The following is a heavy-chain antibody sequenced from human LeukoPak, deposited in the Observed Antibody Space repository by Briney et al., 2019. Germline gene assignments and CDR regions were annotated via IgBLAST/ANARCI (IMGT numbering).Heavy chain of an antibody. CDR3: ARNNGDYLDY. J-gene: IGHJ4*02. CDR1: GYTFTNYY. CDR2: INASGGSA. Sequence: ASVKVSCKASGYTFTNYYIHWVRQAPGQGLEWMGIINASGGSARSPQKFQGRGTMTRDTSTSTVYMEVSSLRSEDTAFYYCARNNGDYLDYWGQGTLVTVSS. V-gene: IGHV1-46*01. D-gene: IGHD4-17*01.